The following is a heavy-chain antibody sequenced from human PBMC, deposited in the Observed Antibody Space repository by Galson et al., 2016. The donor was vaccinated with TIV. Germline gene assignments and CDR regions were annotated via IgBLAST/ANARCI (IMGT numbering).Heavy chain of an antibody. D-gene: IGHD2-21*02. V-gene: IGHV5-51*03. CDR3: ARVSRREVTDWYLDL. CDR1: GYNFPIYW. J-gene: IGHJ2*01. Sequence: QSGAEVKKPGESLKISCKGSGYNFPIYWIGWVRRMPGKGLEWVGVIYPDDSDTRYSPTFQGQVIISADKSTTTAYLQWSSLKASDTAMYYCARVSRREVTDWYLDLWGRGTLVTVSS. CDR2: IYPDDSDT.